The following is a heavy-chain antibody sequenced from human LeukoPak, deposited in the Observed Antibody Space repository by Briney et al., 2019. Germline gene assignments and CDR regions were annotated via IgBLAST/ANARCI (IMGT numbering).Heavy chain of an antibody. CDR1: GGSISSSSYY. J-gene: IGHJ6*02. CDR3: ARDKAKATQPNYYYGMDV. CDR2: IYYSGST. V-gene: IGHV4-39*07. Sequence: PSETLSLTCTVSGGSISSSSYYWGWIRQPPGKGLEWIGSIYYSGSTNYNPSLKSRVTISVDKSKNQFSLKLSSVTAADTAVYYCARDKAKATQPNYYYGMDVWGQGTTVTVSS.